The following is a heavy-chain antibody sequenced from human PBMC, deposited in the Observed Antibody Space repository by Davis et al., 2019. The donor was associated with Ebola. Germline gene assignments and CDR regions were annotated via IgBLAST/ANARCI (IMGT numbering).Heavy chain of an antibody. CDR2: IYPGDSDT. CDR1: GYSFTSSW. D-gene: IGHD4-17*01. V-gene: IGHV5-51*01. CDR3: ARRKALYGDYFDY. J-gene: IGHJ4*02. Sequence: GESLKISCTGSGYSFTSSWIGWVRQLPGKGLEWMGIIYPGDSDTRYTTSFQGQVTISADKSISTAYLQWSSLKASDTAMYYCARRKALYGDYFDYWGQGTLVTVSS.